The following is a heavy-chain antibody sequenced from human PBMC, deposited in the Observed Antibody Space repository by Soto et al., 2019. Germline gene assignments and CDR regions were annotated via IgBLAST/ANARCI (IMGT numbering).Heavy chain of an antibody. CDR2: ISSSGTGI. V-gene: IGHV3-11*01. J-gene: IGHJ3*02. Sequence: GGSLRLSCAASGFTFSDYYMTWIRQAPGKGLEWVSYISSSGTGIYYADSVKGRFTISRDNAKKSLSLQMSSLRAEDTAVYYCARAFSDAFDIWGQGTMVTVSS. CDR3: ARAFSDAFDI. CDR1: GFTFSDYY.